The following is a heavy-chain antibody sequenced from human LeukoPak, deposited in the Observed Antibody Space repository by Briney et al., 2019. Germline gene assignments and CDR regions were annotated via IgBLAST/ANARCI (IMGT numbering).Heavy chain of an antibody. CDR3: ARDRVAAAGPNWFDP. J-gene: IGHJ5*02. Sequence: SETLSLTCSVSGGSVSYYYWSWIRQSAGKGLEWIGRIHNNGNRNYNPSLRARVTMSVDTSKNQFSLNLTSVTAADTAVYYCARDRVAAAGPNWFDPWGQGTLVTVSS. CDR2: IHNNGNR. V-gene: IGHV4-4*07. D-gene: IGHD6-13*01. CDR1: GGSVSYYY.